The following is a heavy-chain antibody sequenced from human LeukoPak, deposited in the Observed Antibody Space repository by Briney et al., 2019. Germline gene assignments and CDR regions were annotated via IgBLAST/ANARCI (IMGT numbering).Heavy chain of an antibody. D-gene: IGHD2-2*01. Sequence: SETLSLTCAVYGGSFSGYYWSWIRQPPGKGLEWIGEINHSGSTNYNPSLKSRVTISVDTSKNQFSLKLSSVTAADTAVYYCARVRIVVVPAALSVSYYYYGMDVWGRGTTVTVSS. CDR1: GGSFSGYY. CDR2: INHSGST. CDR3: ARVRIVVVPAALSVSYYYYGMDV. J-gene: IGHJ6*02. V-gene: IGHV4-34*01.